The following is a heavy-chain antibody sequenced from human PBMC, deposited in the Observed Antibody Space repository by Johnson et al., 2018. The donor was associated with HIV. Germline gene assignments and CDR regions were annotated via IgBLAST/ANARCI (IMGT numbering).Heavy chain of an antibody. D-gene: IGHD1-1*01. CDR1: GFTFSGYA. CDR3: AREELEPDVFDI. J-gene: IGHJ3*02. CDR2: IRYDGSNK. V-gene: IGHV3-30*02. Sequence: QVQLVEFGGGVVQPGGSLRLSCEVSGFTFSGYAMNWVRQAPGKGLEWVAFIRYDGSNKYYADSVKGRFTISRDNSKNTLYLQLHSLRIEDTAVYYCAREELEPDVFDIWGQGTMVTVSS.